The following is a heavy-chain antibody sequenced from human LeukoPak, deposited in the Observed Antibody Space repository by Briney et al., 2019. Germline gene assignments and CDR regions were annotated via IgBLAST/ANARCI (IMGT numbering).Heavy chain of an antibody. CDR2: IYTSGST. D-gene: IGHD3-22*01. Sequence: SETLSLTCTVSGGSISSGSYYWSWIRQPAGKGLEWIGRIYTSGSTNYNPSLKSRVTISVDTSKNQFSLKLSSVTAADTAVYYCARDHSSGGYSSWYFDLWGRGTLVTVSS. V-gene: IGHV4-61*02. CDR3: ARDHSSGGYSSWYFDL. CDR1: GGSISSGSYY. J-gene: IGHJ2*01.